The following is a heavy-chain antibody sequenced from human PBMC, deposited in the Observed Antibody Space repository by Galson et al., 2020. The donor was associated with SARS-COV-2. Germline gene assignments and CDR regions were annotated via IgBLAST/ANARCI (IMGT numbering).Heavy chain of an antibody. J-gene: IGHJ5*02. CDR3: ARDPQLLILYGWFDP. CDR1: GFTFSSYS. V-gene: IGHV3-21*01. CDR2: ISSSSSYI. Sequence: GESLKISCAASGFTFSSYSMNWVRQAPGKGLEWVSSISSSSSYIYYADSVKGRFTISRDNAKNSLYLQMNSLRAEDTAVYYCARDPQLLILYGWFDPWGQGTLVTVSS. D-gene: IGHD2-2*01.